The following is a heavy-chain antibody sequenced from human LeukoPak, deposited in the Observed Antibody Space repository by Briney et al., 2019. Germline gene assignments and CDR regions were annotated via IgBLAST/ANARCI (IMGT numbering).Heavy chain of an antibody. CDR1: GFTFSSYW. CDR2: IKQDGSEK. D-gene: IGHD6-19*01. J-gene: IGHJ3*02. Sequence: GGSLRLSCAASGFTFSSYWMSWVRQAPGKGLEWVANIKQDGSEKYYVDSVKGRFTISRDNSKNTLYLQMNSLRAEDTAVYYCAKDKTVAGEYSSAFDIWGQGTMVTVSS. V-gene: IGHV3-7*01. CDR3: AKDKTVAGEYSSAFDI.